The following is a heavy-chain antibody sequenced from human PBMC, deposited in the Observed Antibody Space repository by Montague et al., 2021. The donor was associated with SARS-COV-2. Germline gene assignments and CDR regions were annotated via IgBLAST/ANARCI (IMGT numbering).Heavy chain of an antibody. CDR1: GFTFSSYT. D-gene: IGHD3-22*01. CDR3: ARFSRDSSGVV. Sequence: SLRLSCAASGFTFSSYTINWVRQAQGKGLECVSGISGGGDCIYYAGSVKGRFTISRDNSKNTVYVQMNSLRAKDTAVYYCARFSRDSSGVVWGQGTLVTVPS. J-gene: IGHJ4*02. CDR2: ISGGGDCI. V-gene: IGHV3-23*01.